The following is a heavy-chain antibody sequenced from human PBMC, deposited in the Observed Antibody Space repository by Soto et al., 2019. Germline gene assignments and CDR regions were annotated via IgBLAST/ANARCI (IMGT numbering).Heavy chain of an antibody. J-gene: IGHJ2*01. D-gene: IGHD6-19*01. CDR3: TRHEGIAVAGTPWYFDL. CDR2: IRSKANSYAT. CDR1: GFTFSGSA. V-gene: IGHV3-73*01. Sequence: EVQLVESGGGLVQPGGSLKLSCAASGFTFSGSAMHWVRQASGKGLEWVGRIRSKANSYATAYAASVKGRFTISRDDSKTTAYLQMNSLKTEDTAVYYCTRHEGIAVAGTPWYFDLWGRGTLVTVSS.